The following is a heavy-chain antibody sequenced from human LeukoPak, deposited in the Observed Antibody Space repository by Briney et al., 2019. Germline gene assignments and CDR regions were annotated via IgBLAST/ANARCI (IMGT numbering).Heavy chain of an antibody. V-gene: IGHV3-53*01. CDR1: GFTFSSSS. CDR3: ARGVEPLAANTLAY. CDR2: LYSDGNT. Sequence: GGSLRLSCADSGFTFSSSSMNWVRQAPGKGLEWVSVLYSDGNTKYADSVQGRFTISRDNSKNTLYLEMNSLSPDDTAVYYCARGVEPLAANTLAYWGQGTLVTVSS. J-gene: IGHJ4*02. D-gene: IGHD1-14*01.